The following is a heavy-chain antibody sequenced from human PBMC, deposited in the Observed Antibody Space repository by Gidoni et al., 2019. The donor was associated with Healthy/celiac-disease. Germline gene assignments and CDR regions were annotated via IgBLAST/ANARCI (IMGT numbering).Heavy chain of an antibody. V-gene: IGHV3-74*01. D-gene: IGHD5-12*01. CDR2: INSDGSST. CDR3: ARAAGMATAKGYYYYYGMDV. Sequence: EVQLVESGGGLVQPGGSLRLSCAASGFTFSSYWMHWVRQAPGKGLVWVSRINSDGSSTSYADSVKGRFTISRDNAKNTLYLQMNSLRAEDTAVYYCARAAGMATAKGYYYYYGMDVWGQGTTVTVSS. CDR1: GFTFSSYW. J-gene: IGHJ6*02.